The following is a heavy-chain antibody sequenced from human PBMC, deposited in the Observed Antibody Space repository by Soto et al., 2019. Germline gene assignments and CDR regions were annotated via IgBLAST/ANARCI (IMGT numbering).Heavy chain of an antibody. CDR2: IFYSGST. CDR1: GGSISTSRSY. Sequence: SETLSLTCSVSGGSISTSRSYWAWIRQPPGKGLEWLANIFYSGSTFYNPSLASRVSVSVDTSKNEFSLKLCSVTAADTAVYYCARQQSEVVAVTWDYYYYYMDVWGKGTTVTVS. J-gene: IGHJ6*03. D-gene: IGHD2-15*01. CDR3: ARQQSEVVAVTWDYYYYYMDV. V-gene: IGHV4-39*01.